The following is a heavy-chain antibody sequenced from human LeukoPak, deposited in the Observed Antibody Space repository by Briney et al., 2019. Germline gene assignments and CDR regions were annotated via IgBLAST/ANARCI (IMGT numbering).Heavy chain of an antibody. D-gene: IGHD4-17*01. CDR3: ARDEDYGIFVNVDY. J-gene: IGHJ4*02. CDR2: ISGYNGHT. V-gene: IGHV1-18*01. Sequence: ASVKVSCKASGYTFTRYGISWVRQAPGQGPEWMGWISGYNGHTNYAQKFQGRVTMTTDTPTSTAYMELRSLRSDDTAVYYCARDEDYGIFVNVDYWGQGTLVTVSS. CDR1: GYTFTRYG.